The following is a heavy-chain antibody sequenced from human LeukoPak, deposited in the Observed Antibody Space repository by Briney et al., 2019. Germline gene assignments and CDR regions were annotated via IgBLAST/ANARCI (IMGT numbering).Heavy chain of an antibody. CDR3: ARGPGYSYGMSYYYYGMDV. V-gene: IGHV1-8*01. CDR2: MNPNSGNT. D-gene: IGHD5-18*01. CDR1: GYTFTSYD. Sequence: ASVKVSCKASGYTFTSYDINWVRQATGQGLEWMGWMNPNSGNTGYAQKFQGRVTMTRNTSISTAYMELSSLRSEDTAVYYCARGPGYSYGMSYYYYGMDVWGQGTTVTVSS. J-gene: IGHJ6*02.